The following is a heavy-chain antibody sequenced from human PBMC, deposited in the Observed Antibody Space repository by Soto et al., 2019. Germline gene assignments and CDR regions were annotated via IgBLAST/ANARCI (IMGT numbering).Heavy chain of an antibody. D-gene: IGHD2-15*01. CDR1: GDSISSSYF. V-gene: IGHV4-39*01. CDR2: VFYSGTT. Sequence: QLRLQESGPGLVKPSETLSLTCTVSGDSISSSYFWSWIRQPPGKGLEWIGSVFYSGTTYYKSSLKSRVTISVDPSKNQFSLKLSSVTAADMAVYYCARNAPGDIATVLAATERNFDFWRQGTLVTVSS. CDR3: ARNAPGDIATVLAATERNFDF. J-gene: IGHJ4*02.